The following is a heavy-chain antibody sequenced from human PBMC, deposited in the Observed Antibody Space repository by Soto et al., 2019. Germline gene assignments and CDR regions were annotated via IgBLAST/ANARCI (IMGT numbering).Heavy chain of an antibody. V-gene: IGHV4-39*01. J-gene: IGHJ4*02. CDR1: GGSISSSSYY. D-gene: IGHD2-2*01. CDR3: ASRLGYCSSTSCYGGFDY. CDR2: IYYSGST. Sequence: QLQLQESGPGLVKPSETLSLTCTVSGGSISSSSYYWGWIRQPPGKGLEWIGSIYYSGSTYYNPSLKGRVTISVDTSKNQFSLKLSSVTAADTAVYYCASRLGYCSSTSCYGGFDYWGQGTLVTVSS.